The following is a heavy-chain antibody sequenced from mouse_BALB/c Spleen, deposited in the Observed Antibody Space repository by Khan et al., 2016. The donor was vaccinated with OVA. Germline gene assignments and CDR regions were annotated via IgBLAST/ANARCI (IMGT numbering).Heavy chain of an antibody. CDR3: KRVGGGSRFAY. J-gene: IGHJ3*01. CDR1: GYTFTDFT. Sequence: QVQLKESGAELVRPGVSVKISCKGSGYTFTDFTIHWVKQSHALSLEWIGVISTYYGDVTYNQKFKGKATMTVDKSSSTTYMELARLTSEDSAIYYCKRVGGGSRFAYWGQGTLVTVSA. CDR2: ISTYYGDV. V-gene: IGHV1S137*01.